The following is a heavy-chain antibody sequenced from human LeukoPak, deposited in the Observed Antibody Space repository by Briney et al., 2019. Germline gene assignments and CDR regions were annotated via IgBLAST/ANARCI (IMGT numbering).Heavy chain of an antibody. J-gene: IGHJ6*03. Sequence: GGSLRLSCAASGFTFSSYGMHWVRQAPGKGLEWVAVISYDGSNKYYADSVKGRFTISRDNSKNTLYLQMNSLRAEDTAVYYCARAGGSGSYYNPGLYYYYMDVWGKGTTVTISS. CDR2: ISYDGSNK. CDR1: GFTFSSYG. D-gene: IGHD3-10*01. CDR3: ARAGGSGSYYNPGLYYYYMDV. V-gene: IGHV3-30*03.